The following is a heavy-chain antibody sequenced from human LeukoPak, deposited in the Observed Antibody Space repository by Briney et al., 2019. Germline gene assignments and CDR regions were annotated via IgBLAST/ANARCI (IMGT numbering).Heavy chain of an antibody. V-gene: IGHV3-30-3*01. CDR2: ISYDGSNK. CDR3: ARARRYYYDSIHR. CDR1: GFPFSSYA. J-gene: IGHJ3*01. D-gene: IGHD3-22*01. Sequence: GGALLLSCAASGFPFSSYAMHWVRQAPGKGLEWVAVISYDGSNKYYADSVKGRFTISRDNSKNTLYLQMNSLRAEDTAVYYCARARRYYYDSIHRWGQGTMVTVSS.